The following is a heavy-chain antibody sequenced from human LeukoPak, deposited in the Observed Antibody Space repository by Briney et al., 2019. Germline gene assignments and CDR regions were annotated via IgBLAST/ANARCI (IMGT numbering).Heavy chain of an antibody. V-gene: IGHV1-69*06. CDR2: IIPIFGTT. D-gene: IGHD3-9*01. J-gene: IGHJ4*02. CDR3: ARDEPYYDILTGYYLPTLGY. CDR1: GGTFSNYE. Sequence: SVKVSCKASGGTFSNYEISWVRQAPGQGLEWMGGIIPIFGTTNYAQKFQDRITITADKSTSTAYMELSSLRSEDTAVYYCARDEPYYDILTGYYLPTLGYWGQGTLVTVSS.